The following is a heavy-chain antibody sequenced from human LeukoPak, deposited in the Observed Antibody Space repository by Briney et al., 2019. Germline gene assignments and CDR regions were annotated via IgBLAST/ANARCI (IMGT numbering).Heavy chain of an antibody. CDR1: GGSISSGGYY. CDR3: ARQGGVGATGSPDD. J-gene: IGHJ4*02. V-gene: IGHV4-31*03. D-gene: IGHD1-26*01. Sequence: SETLSLTCTVSGGSISSGGYYWSWIRQHPGKGLEWIGYIYYSGSTYYNPSLKSRVTISVDTSKNQFSLKLSSVTAADTAVYYCARQGGVGATGSPDDWGQGTLVTVSS. CDR2: IYYSGST.